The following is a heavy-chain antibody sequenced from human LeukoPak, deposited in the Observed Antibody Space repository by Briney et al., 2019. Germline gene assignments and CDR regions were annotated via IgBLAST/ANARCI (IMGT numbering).Heavy chain of an antibody. CDR3: ARDLAAAGTDY. CDR2: IYHSGST. J-gene: IGHJ4*02. Sequence: SETLSLTCTVSGYSISSGYYWGWIRQPPGKGLEWIGSIYHSGSTYYNPSLKSRVTISVDTSKNQFSLKLSSVTAADTAVYYCARDLAAAGTDYWGQGTLVTVSS. V-gene: IGHV4-38-2*02. CDR1: GYSISSGYY. D-gene: IGHD6-13*01.